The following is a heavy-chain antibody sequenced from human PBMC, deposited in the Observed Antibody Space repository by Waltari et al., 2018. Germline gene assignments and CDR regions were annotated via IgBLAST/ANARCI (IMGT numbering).Heavy chain of an antibody. CDR3: ARGNTAMGNHEFDF. J-gene: IGHJ4*02. V-gene: IGHV1-3*01. D-gene: IGHD5-18*01. CDR1: GYTFSYYA. CDR2: INAGKGNT. Sequence: QVQLVQSGAEVKKPGASLKVSCKASGYTFSYYALHWVRQAPGQSLEWMGWINAGKGNTKYSQNVQDRVTITRDTSASTAYMELSSLTSEDSAVYYCARGNTAMGNHEFDFWGQGTLVAVSS.